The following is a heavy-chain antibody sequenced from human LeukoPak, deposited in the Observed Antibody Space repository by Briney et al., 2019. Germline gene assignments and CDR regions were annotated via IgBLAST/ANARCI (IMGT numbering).Heavy chain of an antibody. D-gene: IGHD6-13*01. J-gene: IGHJ4*02. V-gene: IGHV3-30*02. CDR2: IWYDGTKE. Sequence: GGSLRLSCGASGFSFGSYAMHWVRQAPGKGLEWVAFIWYDGTKEFYADSVKGRFSVSRDNTENTVSLQMNSLRDDDSAVYYCAKGVAASGTNFDSWGQGTLVTVS. CDR1: GFSFGSYA. CDR3: AKGVAASGTNFDS.